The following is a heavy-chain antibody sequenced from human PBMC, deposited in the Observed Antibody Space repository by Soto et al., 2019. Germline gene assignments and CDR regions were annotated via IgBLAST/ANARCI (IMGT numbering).Heavy chain of an antibody. Sequence: QVQLVQSGAEVKKPGASVKVSCKASGYTFTSYAMHWVRQAPGQRLEWMGWINAGNGNTKYSQKFQGRVTLTRDTSASTAYMELSGLRSEDTAVYYCARSSGYYCVDYWGQGTLVTVSS. J-gene: IGHJ4*02. D-gene: IGHD3-22*01. CDR2: INAGNGNT. CDR1: GYTFTSYA. CDR3: ARSSGYYCVDY. V-gene: IGHV1-3*01.